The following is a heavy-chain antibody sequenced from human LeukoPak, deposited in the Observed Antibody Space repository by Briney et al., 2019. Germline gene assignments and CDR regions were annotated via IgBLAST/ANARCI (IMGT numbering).Heavy chain of an antibody. CDR3: ARKGSGGNAGAFDI. CDR1: GFTFDDYG. Sequence: GGSLRLSCAASGFTFDDYGMSWVRQAPGKGLEWVSGINWDGGSTGYADSVKGRFTISRDNAKNSLYLQMNSLRAEDTAVYYCARKGSGGNAGAFDIWGQGTMVTVSS. J-gene: IGHJ3*02. D-gene: IGHD4-23*01. CDR2: INWDGGST. V-gene: IGHV3-20*04.